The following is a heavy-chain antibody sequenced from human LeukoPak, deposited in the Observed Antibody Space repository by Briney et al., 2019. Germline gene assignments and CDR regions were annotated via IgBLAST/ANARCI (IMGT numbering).Heavy chain of an antibody. CDR2: IRNKVNSYTT. Sequence: GGSLRLSCVVSGFTSSDHYIDWARQAPGKGLEWVGRIRNKVNSYTTEYAASVKDRFTISRDDSKNSVWLQMNSLKTEDSAVYYCATSNSNGLSLFDYWGQGTLVTVSS. CDR1: GFTSSDHY. D-gene: IGHD6-19*01. V-gene: IGHV3-72*01. J-gene: IGHJ4*02. CDR3: ATSNSNGLSLFDY.